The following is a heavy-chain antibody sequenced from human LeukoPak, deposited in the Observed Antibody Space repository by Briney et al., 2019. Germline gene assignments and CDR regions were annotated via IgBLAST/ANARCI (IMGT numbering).Heavy chain of an antibody. CDR3: ARGGTNDYYDSSGYYYV. J-gene: IGHJ4*02. Sequence: SQTLSLTCTVSGGSISSGSYYWSWIRQPAGKGLEWIGRIYTSGSTNYNPSLKSRVTISVDTSKNQFSLKLNSVTAADTAVYYCARGGTNDYYDSSGYYYVWGQGTLVTVSS. CDR2: IYTSGST. V-gene: IGHV4-61*02. D-gene: IGHD3-22*01. CDR1: GGSISSGSYY.